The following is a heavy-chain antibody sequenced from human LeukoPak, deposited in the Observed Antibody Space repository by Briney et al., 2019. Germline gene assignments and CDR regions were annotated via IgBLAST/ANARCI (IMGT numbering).Heavy chain of an antibody. Sequence: PGRSLRLSCAASGFTFSSYSMNWVRQAPGKGLEWVSSISSSSSYIYYADSVKGRFTISRDNAKNSLYLQMNSLRAEDTAVYYCARDSGTRDAFDIWGQGTMVTVSS. CDR3: ARDSGTRDAFDI. CDR2: ISSSSSYI. D-gene: IGHD1-1*01. CDR1: GFTFSSYS. J-gene: IGHJ3*02. V-gene: IGHV3-21*01.